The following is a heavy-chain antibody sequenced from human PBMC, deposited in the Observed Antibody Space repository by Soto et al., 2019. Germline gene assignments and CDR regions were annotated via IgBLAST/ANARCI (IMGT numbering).Heavy chain of an antibody. CDR3: ARGTDSSFDS. J-gene: IGHJ4*02. D-gene: IGHD1-1*01. CDR1: GYSVSSNSAA. Sequence: PXQTLSLTCAISGYSVSSNSAAWNLIRQSPARGLEWLGRTYYRSKWYNDYVVSMKSRISINPDTSKNQFSLQLNSVTPEDTAVYYCARGTDSSFDSWGQGSPVTAPQ. CDR2: TYYRSKWYN. V-gene: IGHV6-1*01.